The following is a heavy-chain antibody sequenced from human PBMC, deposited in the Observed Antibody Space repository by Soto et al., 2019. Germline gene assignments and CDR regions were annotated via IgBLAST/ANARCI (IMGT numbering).Heavy chain of an antibody. D-gene: IGHD4-17*01. V-gene: IGHV4-31*03. J-gene: IGHJ2*01. CDR1: GGSISSGGYY. CDR3: ARDQSGDNWYFEL. Sequence: QVQLQESGPGLVKPSQTLSLTCTVSGGSISSGGYYWSWIRQHPGKGLEWIGYIYYSVSTYYNPSLKRRVTISVDTSTNQFSLKLSSVTAADTAVYYCARDQSGDNWYFELWGRGTLVTVSS. CDR2: IYYSVST.